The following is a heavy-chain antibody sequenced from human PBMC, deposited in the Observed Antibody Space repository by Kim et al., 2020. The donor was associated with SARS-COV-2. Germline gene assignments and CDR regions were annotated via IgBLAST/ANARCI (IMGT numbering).Heavy chain of an antibody. CDR2: IYYSGST. CDR1: GGSVSSGSYY. D-gene: IGHD1-26*01. Sequence: SETLSLTCTVSGGSVSSGSYYWSWIRQPPGKGLEWIGYIYYSGSTNYNPSLKSRVTISVDTSKNQFSLKLSSVTAADTAVYYCARGELGGSYLFDYWGQGTLVTVSS. CDR3: ARGELGGSYLFDY. J-gene: IGHJ4*02. V-gene: IGHV4-61*01.